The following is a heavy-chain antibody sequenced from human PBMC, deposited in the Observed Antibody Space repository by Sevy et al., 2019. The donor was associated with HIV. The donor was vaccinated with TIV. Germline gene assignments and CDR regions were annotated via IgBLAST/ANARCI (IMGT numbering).Heavy chain of an antibody. Sequence: ASVKVSCKASGYTFTSYAMHWVRQAPGQRLEWMGWINAGNGNTKYSQKFQGRVTITRDTSASTAYMELSSLRSEDTAGYYCARAPLLWFRGRNFDYWGQGTLVTVSS. D-gene: IGHD3-10*01. CDR2: INAGNGNT. V-gene: IGHV1-3*01. CDR1: GYTFTSYA. CDR3: ARAPLLWFRGRNFDY. J-gene: IGHJ4*02.